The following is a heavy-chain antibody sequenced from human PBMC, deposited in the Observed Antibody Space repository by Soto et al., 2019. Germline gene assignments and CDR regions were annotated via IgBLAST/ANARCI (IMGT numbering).Heavy chain of an antibody. D-gene: IGHD3-10*01. Sequence: QVQLVQSGAEVKKPGASVKVSCKASGYTFTSYGISWVRQAPGQGLEWMGWISAYNGNTNYAQKLQGRVTMTTDTSTRTAYMELRSLRSDDTAVYYCARGGDGITMVRGVIYRDYYYYYGMDVWGQGTTVTVSS. CDR3: ARGGDGITMVRGVIYRDYYYYYGMDV. CDR2: ISAYNGNT. J-gene: IGHJ6*02. V-gene: IGHV1-18*01. CDR1: GYTFTSYG.